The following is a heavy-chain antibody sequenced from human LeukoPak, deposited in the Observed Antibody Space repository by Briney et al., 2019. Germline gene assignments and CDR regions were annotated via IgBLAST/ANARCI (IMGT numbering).Heavy chain of an antibody. CDR1: GGSVSGYY. D-gene: IGHD1-14*01. V-gene: IGHV4-59*02. CDR3: ARVMNHGYSDY. CDR2: IHYTGST. Sequence: SETLSLSCIVSGGSVSGYYWSWIRQPPEQGLEWIGYIHYTGSTKYNPSLESRVTISVDTSKNQFSLNLNPVTAADTAVYYCARVMNHGYSDYWGQGTLVTVSS. J-gene: IGHJ4*02.